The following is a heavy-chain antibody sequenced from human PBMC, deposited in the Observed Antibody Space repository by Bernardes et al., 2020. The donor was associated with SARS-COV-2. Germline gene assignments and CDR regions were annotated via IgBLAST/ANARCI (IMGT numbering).Heavy chain of an antibody. D-gene: IGHD1-26*01. V-gene: IGHV1-18*01. J-gene: IGHJ3*02. CDR1: GYTFTHYP. Sequence: ASVKVSCKASGYTFTHYPITWVRQAPGQGLEWMGWISGYNGNANYAQKLQGRVIMTIDISRSTAYMELRSLRSDDTAVYYCARNLHSWEVPRDGFDIWGQGTMVTVSS. CDR3: ARNLHSWEVPRDGFDI. CDR2: ISGYNGNA.